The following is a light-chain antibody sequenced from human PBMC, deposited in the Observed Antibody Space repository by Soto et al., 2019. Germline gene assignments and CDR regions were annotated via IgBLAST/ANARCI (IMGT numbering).Light chain of an antibody. CDR1: QSVSSSY. CDR2: DAS. V-gene: IGKV3D-20*02. Sequence: EIVLTQSPGTLSLSPGERATLSCRASQSVSSSYLAWYQQKPGQAPRLLIYDASNRATGIPARFSGSGSGTDITLTISSLEPEDFAVYYCQQRSNWPNTFGQGTKLEIK. J-gene: IGKJ2*01. CDR3: QQRSNWPNT.